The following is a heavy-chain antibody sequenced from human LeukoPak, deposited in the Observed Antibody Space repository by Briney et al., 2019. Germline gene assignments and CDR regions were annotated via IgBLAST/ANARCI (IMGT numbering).Heavy chain of an antibody. CDR3: AKDLAAASYGMDV. CDR2: ISWNSGSI. CDR1: GFTFDDYA. J-gene: IGHJ6*02. D-gene: IGHD6-13*01. V-gene: IGHV3-9*01. Sequence: PGGSLRLSCAASGFTFDDYAMHWVRQAPGKGLEWVSGISWNSGSIGYADSVKGRFTISRDNAKDSLYLQMNSLRAEDTALYYCAKDLAAASYGMDVWGQGTTVTVSS.